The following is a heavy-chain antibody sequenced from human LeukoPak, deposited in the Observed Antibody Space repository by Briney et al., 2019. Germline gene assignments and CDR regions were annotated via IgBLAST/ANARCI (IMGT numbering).Heavy chain of an antibody. CDR1: GTTFSSYE. CDR3: AELGITMIGGV. J-gene: IGHJ6*04. Sequence: GGSLRLSCAASGTTFSSYEMNWVRKAPGKGLEWVSYISSSGSTIYYADSVKGRFTISRDNAKNSLYLQMKSLRAEDTAVYYCAELGITMIGGVWGKGTTVTISS. D-gene: IGHD3-10*02. CDR2: ISSSGSTI. V-gene: IGHV3-48*03.